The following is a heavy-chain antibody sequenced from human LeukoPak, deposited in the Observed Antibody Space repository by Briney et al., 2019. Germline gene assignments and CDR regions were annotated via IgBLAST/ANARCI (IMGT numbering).Heavy chain of an antibody. J-gene: IGHJ4*02. V-gene: IGHV3-23*05. D-gene: IGHD2-15*01. CDR3: ARQLGYCSEGTCYFDS. Sequence: GGSLRLSCVASGFTFNSYATAWVRQAPGKGLEWVSSIASGRSPSYADSLKGRLTMSRDNAKNTLYLQMDNLRAEDTAIYYCARQLGYCSEGTCYFDSWGQGTQVAVSS. CDR2: IASGRSP. CDR1: GFTFNSYA.